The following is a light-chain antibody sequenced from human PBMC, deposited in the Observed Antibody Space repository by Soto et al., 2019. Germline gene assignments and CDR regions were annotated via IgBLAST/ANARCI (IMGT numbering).Light chain of an antibody. Sequence: QLVLTQPASVSGSPGQSITISCTGTRSDIGAYNFVSWYQQHPGKAPKLMLYDVNIRPSGVSNRFSGSKSGNTASLTISGLQAEDEADYYCTSWTTSTTMIFGGGTKLTVL. V-gene: IGLV2-14*03. J-gene: IGLJ2*01. CDR2: DVN. CDR3: TSWTTSTTMI. CDR1: RSDIGAYNF.